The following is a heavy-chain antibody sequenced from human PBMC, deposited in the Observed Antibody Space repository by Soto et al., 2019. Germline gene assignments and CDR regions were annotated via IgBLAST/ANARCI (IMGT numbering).Heavy chain of an antibody. CDR1: GYTFTSYG. J-gene: IGHJ3*02. CDR2: ISAYNGNT. Sequence: QVQLVQSGAEVKKPGASVKVSCKASGYTFTSYGISWVRQAPGQGLEWMGWISAYNGNTNYAQKLQGRVTMTTDTSXSXXYMELRSLRSDDTAVYYCARAYCGGDCYLDDAFDIWGQGTMVTVSS. V-gene: IGHV1-18*01. D-gene: IGHD2-21*02. CDR3: ARAYCGGDCYLDDAFDI.